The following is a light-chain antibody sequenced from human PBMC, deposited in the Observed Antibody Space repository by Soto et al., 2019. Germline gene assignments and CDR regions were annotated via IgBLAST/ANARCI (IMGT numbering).Light chain of an antibody. CDR1: SSDVGGYNY. J-gene: IGLJ1*01. V-gene: IGLV2-14*01. Sequence: QSVLTQPASVSGSPGQSITISCTGTSSDVGGYNYVSWYQQHPGKAPKLMIYEVSNRPPGVSNRFSGSKSGNTASLTISGLQAEDEADYYCSSYTSSRIVFGTGTKVTVL. CDR3: SSYTSSRIV. CDR2: EVS.